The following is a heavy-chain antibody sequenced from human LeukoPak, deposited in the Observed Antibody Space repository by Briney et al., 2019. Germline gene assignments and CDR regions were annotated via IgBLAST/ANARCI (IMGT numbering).Heavy chain of an antibody. Sequence: PSETLSLTCTVSGGSISSGSYYWSWIRQPAGKGLEWIGRIYTSGSTNYNPSLKSRVTISVDTSKNQFSLKLSSVTAADTAVYYCARGPRICSSTSCYYHYYYYMDVWGKGTTVTVSS. V-gene: IGHV4-61*02. CDR3: ARGPRICSSTSCYYHYYYYMDV. CDR2: IYTSGST. CDR1: GGSISSGSYY. D-gene: IGHD2-2*01. J-gene: IGHJ6*03.